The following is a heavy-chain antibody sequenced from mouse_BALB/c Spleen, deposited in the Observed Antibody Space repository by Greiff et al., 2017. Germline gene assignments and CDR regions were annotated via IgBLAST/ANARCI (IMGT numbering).Heavy chain of an antibody. V-gene: IGHV1-69*02. CDR1: GYTFTSYW. CDR3: AREDYGSSYGDY. Sequence: VQLQQPGAELVKPGAPVKLSCKASGYTFTSYWMNWVKQRPGRGLEWIGRIDPSDSETHYNQKFKDKATLTVDKSSSTAYIQLSSLTSEDSAVYYCAREDYGSSYGDYWGQGTTLTVSS. CDR2: IDPSDSET. J-gene: IGHJ2*01. D-gene: IGHD1-1*01.